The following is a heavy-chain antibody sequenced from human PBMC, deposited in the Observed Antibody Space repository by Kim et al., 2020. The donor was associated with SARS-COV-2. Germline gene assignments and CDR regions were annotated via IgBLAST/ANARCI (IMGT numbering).Heavy chain of an antibody. Sequence: YNDYAVSVKSRIIINPDTAKNQFSLQLNSVTPEDTAVYYCARDTARRFDYWGQGTLVTVSS. V-gene: IGHV6-1*01. CDR2: YN. CDR3: ARDTARRFDY. D-gene: IGHD6-25*01. J-gene: IGHJ4*02.